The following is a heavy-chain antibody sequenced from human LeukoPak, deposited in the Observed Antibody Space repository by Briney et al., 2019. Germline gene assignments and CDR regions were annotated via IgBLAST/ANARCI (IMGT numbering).Heavy chain of an antibody. D-gene: IGHD3-22*01. Sequence: SETLSLTCSVSGGSIGRGSYYWGWIRQSPGKGLEWIGSIYHSGSTYYNPSLKSRVTISVDTSKNQFSLKLRSVTAADTAVYYCARVVQSTDSSGFYLPEYFQHWGQGTLVTVSS. V-gene: IGHV4-39*07. CDR2: IYHSGST. J-gene: IGHJ1*01. CDR1: GGSIGRGSYY. CDR3: ARVVQSTDSSGFYLPEYFQH.